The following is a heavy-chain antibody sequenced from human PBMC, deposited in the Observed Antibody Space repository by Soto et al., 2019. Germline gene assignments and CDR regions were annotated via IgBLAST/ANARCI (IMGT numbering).Heavy chain of an antibody. J-gene: IGHJ4*02. CDR1: GFSLSTSGVG. CDR2: IYWDDDK. Sequence: QITLKESGPTLVKPTQTLTLTCTFSGFSLSTSGVGVGWIRQPPGKALEWLALIYWDDDKRYSPSLKSRLTITKDXXKXQXALTMTNMDPVDTATYYCAHSKGPYYYDSSGYYFDYWGQGTLVTVSS. V-gene: IGHV2-5*02. D-gene: IGHD3-22*01. CDR3: AHSKGPYYYDSSGYYFDY.